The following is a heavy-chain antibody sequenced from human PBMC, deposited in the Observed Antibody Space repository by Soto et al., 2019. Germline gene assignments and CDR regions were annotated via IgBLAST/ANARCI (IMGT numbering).Heavy chain of an antibody. Sequence: GSLRLSWAASGFTFSSYAMSWVRQAPGKGLEWVSAISGSGGSTYYADSVKGRFTISRDNSKNTLYLQMNSLRAEDTAVYYCAKGGGLYDFWSGYYHYFDYWGQGTLVTVSS. D-gene: IGHD3-3*01. CDR2: ISGSGGST. V-gene: IGHV3-23*01. J-gene: IGHJ4*02. CDR1: GFTFSSYA. CDR3: AKGGGLYDFWSGYYHYFDY.